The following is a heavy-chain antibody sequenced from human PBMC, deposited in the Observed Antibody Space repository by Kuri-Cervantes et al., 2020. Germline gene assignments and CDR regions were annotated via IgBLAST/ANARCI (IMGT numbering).Heavy chain of an antibody. CDR1: GFTFDDYA. CDR2: ISWNSGGI. D-gene: IGHD1-26*01. J-gene: IGHJ1*01. Sequence: SLKISCAASGFTFDDYAMHWVRQAPGKGLEWVSGISWNSGGIGYADSVKGRFTISRDNAKNSLYLQMNSLRAEDTALYYCAKVDAGSYYNKYFQHWGQGTLVTVSS. CDR3: AKVDAGSYYNKYFQH. V-gene: IGHV3-9*01.